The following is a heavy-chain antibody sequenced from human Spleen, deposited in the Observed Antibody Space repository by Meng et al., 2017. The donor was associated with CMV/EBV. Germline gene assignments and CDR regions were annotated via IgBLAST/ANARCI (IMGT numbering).Heavy chain of an antibody. Sequence: GGSLRLSCAASRFTFSNYAMHWVRQAPGKGLEWVAVISYDGTNKYYADSVKGRFIISRDDSKSTLYLQMNSLRADDTAVYYCAREDVVVVPAALEKNLDYWGQGTLVTVSS. CDR1: RFTFSNYA. CDR2: ISYDGTNK. CDR3: AREDVVVVPAALEKNLDY. V-gene: IGHV3-30-3*01. D-gene: IGHD2-2*01. J-gene: IGHJ4*02.